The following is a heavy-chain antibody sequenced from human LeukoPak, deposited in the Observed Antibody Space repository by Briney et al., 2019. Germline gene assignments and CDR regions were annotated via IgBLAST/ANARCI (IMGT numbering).Heavy chain of an antibody. CDR1: GFTFDDYA. V-gene: IGHV3-9*01. CDR2: ISWNSGSI. Sequence: GGSLRLSCAASGFTFDDYAMHWVRQAPGKGLEWVSGISWNSGSIGYADSVKGRFTISRDNAKNSLYLQMNSLRAEDTAVYYCARESTYYYYMDVWGKGTTVTVSS. J-gene: IGHJ6*03. CDR3: ARESTYYYYMDV.